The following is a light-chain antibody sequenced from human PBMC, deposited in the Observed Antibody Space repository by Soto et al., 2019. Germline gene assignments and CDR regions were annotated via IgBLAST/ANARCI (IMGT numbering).Light chain of an antibody. CDR2: DAS. V-gene: IGKV3-11*01. CDR1: QSVSSY. Sequence: EIVLTQSPATLSLSPGERATLSCRSSQSVSSYLAWYQQKPGQSPRLLLHDASNRATGIPARFSGSGSGTVFTLDITSLEPAEFAVYYCQQRSYWSPDLTFGGGPKVEIK. CDR3: QQRSYWSPDLT. J-gene: IGKJ4*02.